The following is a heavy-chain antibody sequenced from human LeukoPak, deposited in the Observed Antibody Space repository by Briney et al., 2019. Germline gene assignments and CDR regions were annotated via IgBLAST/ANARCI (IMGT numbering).Heavy chain of an antibody. D-gene: IGHD4-17*01. Sequence: SETLSLTCTVSGGSISSYYWGWIRQPPGKGLEWIGYIYYSGSTNYNPSLKSRVTISVDTSKNQFSLRLSSVTAADTAVYYCARAYGDYSSDYWGQGTLVTVSS. J-gene: IGHJ4*02. CDR1: GGSISSYY. CDR3: ARAYGDYSSDY. CDR2: IYYSGST. V-gene: IGHV4-59*01.